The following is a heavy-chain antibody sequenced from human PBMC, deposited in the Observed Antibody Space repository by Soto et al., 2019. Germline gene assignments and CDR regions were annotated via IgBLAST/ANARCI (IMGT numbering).Heavy chain of an antibody. Sequence: GGSLRLSCAASGFTFSSYSMDWVRQAPGKGQEWVSYISSSSSTIYYADSVKGRFTISRDNAKNSLYLQMNSLRAEDTAVYYCAKDSLYYYDSSGYYDPDYWGQGTLVTAPQ. D-gene: IGHD3-22*01. CDR3: AKDSLYYYDSSGYYDPDY. CDR1: GFTFSSYS. CDR2: ISSSSSTI. V-gene: IGHV3-48*01. J-gene: IGHJ4*02.